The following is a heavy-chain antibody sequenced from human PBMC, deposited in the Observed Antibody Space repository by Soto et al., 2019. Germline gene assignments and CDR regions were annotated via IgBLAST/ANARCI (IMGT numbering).Heavy chain of an antibody. J-gene: IGHJ6*02. Sequence: PSETLSLTCTVSGGSISSSSYYWGWIRQPPGKGLEWIGSIYYSGSTYYNPSLKSRVTISVDTSKNQSSLKLSSVTAADTAVYYCASPIATEYDFWPPVPRGMDVWDQGTTVTVSS. D-gene: IGHD3-3*01. V-gene: IGHV4-39*01. CDR1: GGSISSSSYY. CDR3: ASPIATEYDFWPPVPRGMDV. CDR2: IYYSGST.